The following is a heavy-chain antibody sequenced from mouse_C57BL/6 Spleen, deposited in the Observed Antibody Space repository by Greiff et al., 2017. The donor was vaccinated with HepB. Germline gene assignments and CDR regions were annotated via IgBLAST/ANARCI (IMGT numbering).Heavy chain of an antibody. D-gene: IGHD1-1*01. Sequence: VKLMESGPGLVQPSQSLSITCTVSGFSLTSYGVHWVRQSPGKGLEWLGVIWSGGSTDYNAAFISRLSISKDNSKSQVFFKMNSLQADDTAIYYCASPLLLRGAMDYWGQGTSVTVSS. V-gene: IGHV2-2*01. CDR3: ASPLLLRGAMDY. CDR2: IWSGGST. CDR1: GFSLTSYG. J-gene: IGHJ4*01.